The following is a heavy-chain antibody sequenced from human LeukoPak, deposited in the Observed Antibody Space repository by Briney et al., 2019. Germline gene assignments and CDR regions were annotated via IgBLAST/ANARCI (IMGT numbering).Heavy chain of an antibody. J-gene: IGHJ3*02. CDR2: ISYDGSNK. Sequence: GGSLRLSCAASGFTFSSYGMHWVRQAPGKGLEWVEVISYDGSNKYYADSVKGRFTISRDNSKNTLYLQMNSLRAEDTAVYYCANLDYYDSSGYYPDDAFDIWGQGTMVTVSS. CDR3: ANLDYYDSSGYYPDDAFDI. D-gene: IGHD3-22*01. V-gene: IGHV3-30*18. CDR1: GFTFSSYG.